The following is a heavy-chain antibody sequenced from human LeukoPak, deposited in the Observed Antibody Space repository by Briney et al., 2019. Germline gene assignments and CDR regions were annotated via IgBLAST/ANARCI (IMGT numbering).Heavy chain of an antibody. D-gene: IGHD3-10*01. Sequence: PGGSLRLSCAASGFTFSSYGMHWVRQAPGKGLEWVAVISYDGSNKYYADSVKGRFTISRDNSKNTLYLQMNSLGAEDTAVYYCAKGGVIANVWGQGTTVTVSS. V-gene: IGHV3-30*18. J-gene: IGHJ6*02. CDR1: GFTFSSYG. CDR3: AKGGVIANV. CDR2: ISYDGSNK.